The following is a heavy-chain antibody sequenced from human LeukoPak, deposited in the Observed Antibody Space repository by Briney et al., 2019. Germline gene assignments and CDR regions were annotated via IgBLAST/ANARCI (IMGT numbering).Heavy chain of an antibody. V-gene: IGHV3-21*01. CDR1: GFTLSSYS. D-gene: IGHD6-19*01. CDR3: ARDGSGWDNWFDP. Sequence: KPGGSLRLSCAASGFTLSSYSMNWVRQAPGKGLEWVSSISSSSSYIYYADSVKGRFTISRDNAKNSLYLQMNSLRAEDTAVYYCARDGSGWDNWFDPWGQGTLVTVSS. J-gene: IGHJ5*02. CDR2: ISSSSSYI.